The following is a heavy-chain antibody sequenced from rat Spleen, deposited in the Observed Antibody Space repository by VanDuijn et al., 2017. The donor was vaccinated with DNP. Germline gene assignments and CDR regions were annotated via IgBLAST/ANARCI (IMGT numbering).Heavy chain of an antibody. CDR2: IKAKSSNYAT. CDR1: GVPFNNAW. CDR3: TWEGPFTWFAY. Sequence: EVQLAETGGSLVQSGKSLRLTCDTSGVPFNNAWMHWVRQSPDRQLEWVAQIKAKSSNYATYYAESVKGRFTISRDDSKSSIYLQMNRLKEEDSAIYYCTWEGPFTWFAYWGQGTLVTVSS. J-gene: IGHJ3*01. V-gene: IGHV6-8*01. D-gene: IGHD1-11*01.